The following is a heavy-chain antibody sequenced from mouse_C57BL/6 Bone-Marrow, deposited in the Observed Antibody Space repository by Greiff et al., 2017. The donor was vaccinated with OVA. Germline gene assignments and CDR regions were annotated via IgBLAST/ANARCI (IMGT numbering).Heavy chain of an antibody. CDR3: ARVRQLRTWFAY. V-gene: IGHV1-53*01. CDR1: GYTFTSYW. CDR2: INPSNGGT. Sequence: VQLQQPGTELVKPGASVKLSCKASGYTFTSYWMHWVKQRPGQGLEWIGNINPSNGGTNYNEKFKSKATLTVDKSSSTAYMQRSSLTSEDSAVYYCARVRQLRTWFAYWGQGALVTVSA. D-gene: IGHD3-2*01. J-gene: IGHJ3*01.